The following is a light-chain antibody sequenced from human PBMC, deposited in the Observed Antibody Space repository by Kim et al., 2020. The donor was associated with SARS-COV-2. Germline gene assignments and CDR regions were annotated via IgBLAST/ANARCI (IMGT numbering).Light chain of an antibody. CDR3: QSYDSSLRKL. CDR2: ANT. Sequence: GQRVTISCNGNSSNIGAGYNVHWYEQLPGTAPKHLIYANTNRPSGVPDRFSGSKSGTSASLAITGLQAEDEADYYCQSYDSSLRKLFGGETQLTVL. CDR1: SSNIGAGYN. V-gene: IGLV1-40*01. J-gene: IGLJ2*01.